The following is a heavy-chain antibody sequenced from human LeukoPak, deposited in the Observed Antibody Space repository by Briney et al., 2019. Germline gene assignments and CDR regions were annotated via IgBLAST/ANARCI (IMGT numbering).Heavy chain of an antibody. V-gene: IGHV4-34*01. CDR1: GGSFSGYY. Sequence: SETLSLTCAVYGGSFSGYYWSWIRQPPGKGLEWIGSIHYSGNTYYNPSLKSRVTVSADSSKNQFSLKVSSVTATDTAVYYCARYNWNYPFPFDYWGQGTLVTVSS. CDR3: ARYNWNYPFPFDY. D-gene: IGHD1-7*01. CDR2: IHYSGNT. J-gene: IGHJ4*02.